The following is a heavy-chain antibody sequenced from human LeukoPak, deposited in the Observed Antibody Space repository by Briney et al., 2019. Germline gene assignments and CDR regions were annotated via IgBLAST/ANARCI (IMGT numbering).Heavy chain of an antibody. J-gene: IGHJ4*01. V-gene: IGHV3-7*01. CDR3: ARFSYSIIGFDY. D-gene: IGHD2-15*01. CDR1: GFSFSTYA. CDR2: IKQDGSEK. Sequence: HTGGSLRLSCTASGFSFSTYAMNWVRHAPGKGLEWVANIKQDGSEKYYVDSVRGRFTISRDNAKNSLYLQMNSLRAEDTAVYYCARFSYSIIGFDYWGHGTLVTVSS.